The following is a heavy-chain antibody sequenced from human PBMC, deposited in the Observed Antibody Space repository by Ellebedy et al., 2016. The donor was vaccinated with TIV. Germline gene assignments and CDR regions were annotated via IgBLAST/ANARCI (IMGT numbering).Heavy chain of an antibody. V-gene: IGHV3-15*07. CDR1: GFTFKHVW. Sequence: GGSLRLXCEASGFTFKHVWMNWVRQAPGKGLEWVGRIKSKPDGLTTDYAAAVKGRFSISRDDSRNTLYLHMKSLITEDTAVYYCNTVPYYHDMWGSQLWGQGTLVTVSS. CDR2: IKSKPDGLTT. CDR3: NTVPYYHDMWGSQL. J-gene: IGHJ4*02. D-gene: IGHD3-16*01.